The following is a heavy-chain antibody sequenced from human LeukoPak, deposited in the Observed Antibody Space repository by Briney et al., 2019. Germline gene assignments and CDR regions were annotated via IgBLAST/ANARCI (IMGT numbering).Heavy chain of an antibody. J-gene: IGHJ4*02. V-gene: IGHV4-59*12. Sequence: SETLSLTCTVSGGSISSYYWSWIRQPPGKGLEWIGYIYYSGSTNYNPSLKSRVTISVDTSKNQFSLKLSSVTAADTAVYYCARDCKRRGYDPYYFDYWGQGTLVTVSS. CDR1: GGSISSYY. CDR2: IYYSGST. D-gene: IGHD5-12*01. CDR3: ARDCKRRGYDPYYFDY.